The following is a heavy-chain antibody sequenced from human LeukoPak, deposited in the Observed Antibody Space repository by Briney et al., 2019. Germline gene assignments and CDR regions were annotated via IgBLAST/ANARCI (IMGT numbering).Heavy chain of an antibody. CDR1: GFTVSRNY. Sequence: GGSLRLSCAASGFTVSRNYISWVRQAPGKGLEWVSVIYSDGRTFYADSVKGRFTISRDNSKNTLYLQMNSLRAEDTAVHYCARDRGDILRFLDWGQGTLVAVSS. J-gene: IGHJ4*02. D-gene: IGHD3-3*01. CDR2: IYSDGRT. CDR3: ARDRGDILRFLD. V-gene: IGHV3-66*01.